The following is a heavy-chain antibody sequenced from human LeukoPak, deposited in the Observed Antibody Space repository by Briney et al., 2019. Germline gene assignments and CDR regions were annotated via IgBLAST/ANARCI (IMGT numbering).Heavy chain of an antibody. J-gene: IGHJ3*02. CDR2: IIPIFGTA. CDR1: GGTFSSYA. CDR3: ARSRLVPGAFDI. D-gene: IGHD6-19*01. Sequence: SVKVSCKASGGTFSSYAISWVRQAPGQGLEWMGGIIPIFGTANYAQKFQGRVTITADESTSTAYMELSSLRSEDTAVYYCARSRLVPGAFDIWGQGTMVTVSS. V-gene: IGHV1-69*13.